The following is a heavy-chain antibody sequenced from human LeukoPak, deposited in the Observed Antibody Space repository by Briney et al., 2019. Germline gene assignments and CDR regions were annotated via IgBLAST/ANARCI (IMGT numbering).Heavy chain of an antibody. D-gene: IGHD6-19*01. CDR3: ARAVTAVAFYKSRYYFDY. Sequence: ASVKVSCKASGYTFTSYGISWVRQAPGQGLEWMGWISAYNGNTNYAQKLQGRVTMTTDTSTSTAYMELRSLRSDDTAVYYCARAVTAVAFYKSRYYFDYWGQGTLVTVSS. J-gene: IGHJ4*02. V-gene: IGHV1-18*01. CDR1: GYTFTSYG. CDR2: ISAYNGNT.